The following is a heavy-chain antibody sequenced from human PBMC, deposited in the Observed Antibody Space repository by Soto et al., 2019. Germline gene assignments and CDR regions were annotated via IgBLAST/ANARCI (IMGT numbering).Heavy chain of an antibody. J-gene: IGHJ6*02. CDR1: GGTFSSYA. CDR2: IIPIFGTA. D-gene: IGHD6-19*01. V-gene: IGHV1-69*13. CDR3: ARVGAGIAVANYYYYGMDV. Sequence: SVKVSCKASGGTFSSYAISWVRQAPGQGLEWMGGIIPIFGTANYAQKFQGRVTITADESTSTAYMELSSLRSEDTAVYYCARVGAGIAVANYYYYGMDVWGQGTTVTVSS.